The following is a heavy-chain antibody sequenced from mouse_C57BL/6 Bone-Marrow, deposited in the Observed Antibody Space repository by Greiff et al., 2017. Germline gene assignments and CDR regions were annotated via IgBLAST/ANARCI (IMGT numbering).Heavy chain of an antibody. J-gene: IGHJ4*01. Sequence: EVKLVESGGGLVKPGGSLKLSCAASGFTFSSYTMSWVRQTPEKRLEWVATISSGGSYTYYPDSVKGRFTISRDNAKNTLYLQMSSLKSEDTAMYYCTRDYYGSSGPYCAMSDWGQGTSVTVSS. CDR2: ISSGGSYT. CDR1: GFTFSSYT. CDR3: TRDYYGSSGPYCAMSD. D-gene: IGHD1-1*01. V-gene: IGHV5-6-4*01.